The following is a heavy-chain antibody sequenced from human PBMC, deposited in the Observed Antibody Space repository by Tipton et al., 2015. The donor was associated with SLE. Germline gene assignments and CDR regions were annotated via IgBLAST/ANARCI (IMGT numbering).Heavy chain of an antibody. D-gene: IGHD2-21*02. J-gene: IGHJ4*02. CDR3: ARSMGAGKGRGGDCFEPFDS. CDR1: GYPISSRHW. CDR2: LYYGGNT. Sequence: TLSLTCAVSGYPISSRHWWGWIRQPPGKGLEWIGYLYYGGNTYYNPSLESRVTLSVDTSKNQFSLKFSYVTAVDTAVYYCARSMGAGKGRGGDCFEPFDSWGQGTLVTVSS. V-gene: IGHV4-28*01.